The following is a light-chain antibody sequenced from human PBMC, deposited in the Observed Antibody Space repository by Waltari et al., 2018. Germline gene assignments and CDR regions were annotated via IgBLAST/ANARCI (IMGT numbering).Light chain of an antibody. CDR3: PPQPVDGFVL. Sequence: QSALTQPASVSGSPGQSITISCTGIGSAIDGSDFVSWYQHHPGKAPQVIIYDVTNRPSGISDRFSPPKSPNPASLPISGLQLEDEVDYSCPPQPVDGFVLFGGGPQVPVL. CDR2: DVT. CDR1: GSAIDGSDF. V-gene: IGLV2-14*03. J-gene: IGLJ3*02.